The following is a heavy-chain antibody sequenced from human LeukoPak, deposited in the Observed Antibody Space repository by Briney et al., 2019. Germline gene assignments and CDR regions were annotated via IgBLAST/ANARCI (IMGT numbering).Heavy chain of an antibody. V-gene: IGHV4-59*11. CDR1: GGSMIDHY. Sequence: SETLSLTCTVSGGSMIDHYWSWVRQPPGKGLEWVGYMHHSGKANSNPSLKSRVTISVDTSKNQVSLKLSSVTAADTAVYYCARDMYYYDSSGYAYWGQGTLVTVSS. CDR2: MHHSGKA. D-gene: IGHD3-22*01. J-gene: IGHJ4*02. CDR3: ARDMYYYDSSGYAY.